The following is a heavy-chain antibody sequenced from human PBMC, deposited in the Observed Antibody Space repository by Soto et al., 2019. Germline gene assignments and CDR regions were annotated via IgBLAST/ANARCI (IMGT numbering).Heavy chain of an antibody. D-gene: IGHD5-18*01. Sequence: SGGSLRLSCAASGFTFSSYGIHWVRQAPGKGLEWVALISYDGTDKYYADSVKGRFTISRDDSKNTLYLQMSSLGPEDTAVYYCVKERYAQLWLEEYGMDVWGQGSTFTVSS. CDR1: GFTFSSYG. CDR3: VKERYAQLWLEEYGMDV. CDR2: ISYDGTDK. J-gene: IGHJ6*02. V-gene: IGHV3-30*18.